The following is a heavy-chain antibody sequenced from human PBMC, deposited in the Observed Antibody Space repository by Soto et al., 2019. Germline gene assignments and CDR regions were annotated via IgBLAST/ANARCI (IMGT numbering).Heavy chain of an antibody. D-gene: IGHD3-10*01. CDR2: IYYSGST. V-gene: IGHV4-59*01. J-gene: IGHJ3*02. CDR1: GGPISSYY. Sequence: PSDTLSLTCTVSGGPISSYYWSWIRQPPGKGLEWIGYIYYSGSTNYNPSLKSRVTISVDTSKNQFSLKLSSVTAADTAVYYCARVWGGAFDIWGQGTMVTVSS. CDR3: ARVWGGAFDI.